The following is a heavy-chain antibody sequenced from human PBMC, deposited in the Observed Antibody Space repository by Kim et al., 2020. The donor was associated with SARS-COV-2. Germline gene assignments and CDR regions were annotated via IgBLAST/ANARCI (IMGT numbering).Heavy chain of an antibody. J-gene: IGHJ4*02. CDR3: ARGLTMVRGVIMPLDY. D-gene: IGHD3-10*01. Sequence: KFQGRVTMTRNTSISTAYMGLSSLRSEDTAVYYCARGLTMVRGVIMPLDYWGQGTLVTVSS. V-gene: IGHV1-8*01.